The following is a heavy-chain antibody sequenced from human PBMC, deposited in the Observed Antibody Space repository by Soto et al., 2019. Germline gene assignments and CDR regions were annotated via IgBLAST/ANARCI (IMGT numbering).Heavy chain of an antibody. CDR2: IYYSGST. D-gene: IGHD4-4*01. V-gene: IGHV4-30-4*01. CDR1: GGSISSGDYY. Sequence: SETLSLTCTVSGGSISSGDYYWSWIRQPPGKGLEWIGYIYYSGSTYYNPSLKSRVTISVDTSKNQFSLKLSSVTAADTAVYYCAKVGGNTYYFDYWGQGTLVTVSS. CDR3: AKVGGNTYYFDY. J-gene: IGHJ4*02.